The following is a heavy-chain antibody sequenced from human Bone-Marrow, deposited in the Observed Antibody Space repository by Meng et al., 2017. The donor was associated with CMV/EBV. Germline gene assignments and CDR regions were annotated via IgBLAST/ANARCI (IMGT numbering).Heavy chain of an antibody. CDR2: ISGSGNDI. CDR3: AQHTRVATN. CDR1: GITFSDFY. J-gene: IGHJ4*02. D-gene: IGHD5-12*01. V-gene: IGHV3-11*04. Sequence: GGSLRLSCAASGITFSDFYMTWFRQAPGKGPESLSYISGSGNDINYADSVRGRFTVSRDNAGRSLYLQLNSLRVEDTAVYYCAQHTRVATNWGPGTPVIVSS.